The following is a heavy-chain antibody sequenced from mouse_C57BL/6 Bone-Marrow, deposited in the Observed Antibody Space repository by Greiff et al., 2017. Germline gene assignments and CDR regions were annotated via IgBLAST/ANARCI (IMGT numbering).Heavy chain of an antibody. CDR1: GYTFTSYW. CDR2: IYPGSGST. D-gene: IGHD1-1*01. V-gene: IGHV1-55*01. Sequence: VKLQQPGAELVKPGASVKMSCKASGYTFTSYWITWVKQRPGQGLEWIGDIYPGSGSTNYNEKFKSKATLTVDTSSSTAYMQLSSLTSEDSAVYYGARVSTVVPPWSFDVWGTGTTVTVSS. CDR3: ARVSTVVPPWSFDV. J-gene: IGHJ1*03.